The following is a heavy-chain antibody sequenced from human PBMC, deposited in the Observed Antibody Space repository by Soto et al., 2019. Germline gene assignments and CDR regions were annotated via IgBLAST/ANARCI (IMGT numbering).Heavy chain of an antibody. CDR2: IRGSGDST. CDR3: AKGRFSYGYYFEY. D-gene: IGHD5-18*01. V-gene: IGHV3-23*01. CDR1: GLTFSGYG. J-gene: IGHJ4*02. Sequence: EVQLLESGGGLVQPGGSLRLSCAASGLTFSGYGMNWVRQAPGKGLEWVAAIRGSGDSTHYADSVKGRVSTCRDNYKSTLYRQMNSLRAEDTAVYYCAKGRFSYGYYFEYWGQGTLVTVSS.